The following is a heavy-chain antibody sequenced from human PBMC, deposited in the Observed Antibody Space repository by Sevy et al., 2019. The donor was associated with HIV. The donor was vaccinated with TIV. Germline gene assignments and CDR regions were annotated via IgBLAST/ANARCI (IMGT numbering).Heavy chain of an antibody. J-gene: IGHJ5*02. Sequence: GGSLRLSCAASGFTFSSYGMHWVRQAPGKGLEWVAVTWYDGSNKYYADSVKGRFTISRDNSKNTLYLQMNSLRAEDTAVYYCARVSSSWALWNWFDPWGQGTLVTVSS. D-gene: IGHD6-13*01. CDR2: TWYDGSNK. CDR3: ARVSSSWALWNWFDP. V-gene: IGHV3-33*01. CDR1: GFTFSSYG.